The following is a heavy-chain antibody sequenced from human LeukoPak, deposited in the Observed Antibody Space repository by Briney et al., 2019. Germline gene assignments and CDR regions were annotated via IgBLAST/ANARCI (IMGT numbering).Heavy chain of an antibody. CDR2: INPSGGST. J-gene: IGHJ5*02. Sequence: ASVKVSCKASGYTFTSYYMHWVRQAPGPGLELMGIINPSGGSTSYAQKFQGRVTMTRDTSTSTVYMELSSLRSEDTAVYYCARGLTYSSGWYGCWFDPWGQGTLVTVSS. CDR3: ARGLTYSSGWYGCWFDP. V-gene: IGHV1-46*01. CDR1: GYTFTSYY. D-gene: IGHD6-19*01.